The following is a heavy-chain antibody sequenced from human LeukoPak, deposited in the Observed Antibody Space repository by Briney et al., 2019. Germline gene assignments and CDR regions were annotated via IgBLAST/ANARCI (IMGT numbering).Heavy chain of an antibody. CDR1: GGSISSYY. CDR3: ASALLSSWYCYFDY. D-gene: IGHD6-13*01. J-gene: IGHJ4*02. CDR2: IYTSGST. Sequence: SETLSLTCTVSGGSISSYYWSWIRQPAGKGLEWIGRIYTSGSTNYNPSLKSRVTISVDTSKNQFSLKLSSVTAADTAVYYCASALLSSWYCYFDYWGQGTLVTVSS. V-gene: IGHV4-4*07.